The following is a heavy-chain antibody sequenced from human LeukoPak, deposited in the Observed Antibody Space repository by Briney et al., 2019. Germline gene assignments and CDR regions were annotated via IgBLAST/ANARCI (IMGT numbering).Heavy chain of an antibody. J-gene: IGHJ5*02. CDR3: ANSGFRGDNWFDP. Sequence: ASVKVSCKASGYTFTSNGISWVRQAPGQGLEWMGIINPSGGSTSYAQKFQGRVTMTRDTSTSTVYMELSSLRPEDTAVYYCANSGFRGDNWFDPWGLGTLVTVSS. D-gene: IGHD3-10*01. CDR2: INPSGGST. CDR1: GYTFTSNG. V-gene: IGHV1-46*01.